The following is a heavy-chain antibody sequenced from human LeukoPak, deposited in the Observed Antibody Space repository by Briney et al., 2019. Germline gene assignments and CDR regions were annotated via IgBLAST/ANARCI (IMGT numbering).Heavy chain of an antibody. CDR1: GFTFSSYS. CDR2: ISSSSSYI. V-gene: IGHV3-21*01. Sequence: PGGSLRLSCAASGFTFSSYSMNWVRQAPGKGLEWVSSISSSSSYIYYADSVKGRFTISRDNAKNSLYLQMNSLRAEDTAVYYCARETLGAGLRAPDYWGRGALVTVSS. J-gene: IGHJ4*02. CDR3: ARETLGAGLRAPDY. D-gene: IGHD1-1*01.